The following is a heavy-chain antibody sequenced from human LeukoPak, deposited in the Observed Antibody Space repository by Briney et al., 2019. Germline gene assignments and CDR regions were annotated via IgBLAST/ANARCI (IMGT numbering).Heavy chain of an antibody. CDR2: IYYSGST. CDR3: ARENVMMTNWFDP. Sequence: SETLSLTCTVSGGSISSYYWSWIRQPPGKGLEWIGYIYYSGSTNYNPSLKSRVTISVDTSKNQFSLKLSSVTAADTAVYYCARENVMMTNWFDPWGQGTLVTVSS. J-gene: IGHJ5*02. CDR1: GGSISSYY. D-gene: IGHD2-21*01. V-gene: IGHV4-59*12.